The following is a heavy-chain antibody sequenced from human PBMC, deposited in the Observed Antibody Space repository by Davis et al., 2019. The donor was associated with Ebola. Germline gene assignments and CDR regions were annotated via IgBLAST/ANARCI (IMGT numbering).Heavy chain of an antibody. CDR2: ISCCTGAK. J-gene: IGHJ6*04. D-gene: IGHD2-8*01. Sequence: GESLKISCAASGFTFSDYNMNWVRQAPGKGLEWVSFISCCTGAKYYADSVKGRFTISRDNSKNTLYLQMNSLRAEDTAVYYCARGTGMDVWGKGTTVTVSS. V-gene: IGHV3-48*01. CDR3: ARGTGMDV. CDR1: GFTFSDYN.